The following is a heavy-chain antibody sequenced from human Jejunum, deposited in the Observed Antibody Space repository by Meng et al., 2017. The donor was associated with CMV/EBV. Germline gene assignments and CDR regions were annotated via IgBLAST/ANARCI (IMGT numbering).Heavy chain of an antibody. V-gene: IGHV4-39*07. CDR3: ARGFHYDFWNTYYPSKTPHGYYFD. D-gene: IGHD3-3*01. Sequence: YWGWIGKPRGRGLGWMGTISYSGRTYYNSSLNSRVIISEDTSKIQFSLKLTSVTAADTAVYFWARGFHYDFWNTYYPSKTPHGYYFDNGAWEPWSPSPQ. CDR1: Y. J-gene: IGHJ4*02. CDR2: ISYSGRT.